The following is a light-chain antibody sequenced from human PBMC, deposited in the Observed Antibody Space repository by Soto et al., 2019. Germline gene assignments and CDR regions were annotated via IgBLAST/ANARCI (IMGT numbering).Light chain of an antibody. CDR3: QQYGSSPLT. J-gene: IGKJ4*01. Sequence: IQVTQSPSSLSASIGDRVCITCRASQSIGTFLNWYQQKPGEAPNLLIHTSFTLYSGVPSRFSGTGSGTDFTLTISRLEPEDFAVYYCQQYGSSPLTFGGGTKVDI. CDR1: QSIGTF. CDR2: TSF. V-gene: IGKV1-39*01.